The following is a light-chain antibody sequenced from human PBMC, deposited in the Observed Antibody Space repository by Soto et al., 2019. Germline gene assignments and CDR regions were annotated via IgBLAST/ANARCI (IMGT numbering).Light chain of an antibody. CDR3: QSSDSSKDVV. CDR2: EDN. V-gene: IGLV6-57*01. CDR1: SGSIASNY. Sequence: NFMLTQPHSVSESPGKTVTISCTRSSGSIASNYVQWYQQRPGSSPTTVIYEDNQRPSGVPDRFSGSIDSSSNSASLTISGLKTEDEADYYCQSSDSSKDVVFGGGTKLTVL. J-gene: IGLJ2*01.